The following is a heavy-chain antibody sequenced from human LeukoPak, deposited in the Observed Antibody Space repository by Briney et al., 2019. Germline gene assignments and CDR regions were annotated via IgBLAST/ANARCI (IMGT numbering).Heavy chain of an antibody. D-gene: IGHD1-26*01. J-gene: IGHJ5*02. CDR2: IFYSGST. V-gene: IGHV4-39*07. CDR1: GGSISSSIYY. Sequence: SETLSLTCTVSGGSISSSIYYWGWIRQPPGKGLEWIGSIFYSGSTYCNSSLKSRVIISVDTSKNQLSLKLTSVTAADTAVYYCAKEVVGPWGQGTLVTVSS. CDR3: AKEVVGP.